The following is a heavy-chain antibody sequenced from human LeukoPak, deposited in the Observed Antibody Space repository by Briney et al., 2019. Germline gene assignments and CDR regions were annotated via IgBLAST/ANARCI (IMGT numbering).Heavy chain of an antibody. CDR2: INHSGST. J-gene: IGHJ3*02. D-gene: IGHD3-10*01. CDR1: GGSISGYY. CDR3: ARERLPYYYGSGSPRGGAFDI. Sequence: SETLSLTCTVSGGSISGYYWSWIRQPPGKGLEWIGEINHSGSTNYNPSLKSRVTISVDTPKNQFSLKLSSVTAADTAVYYCARERLPYYYGSGSPRGGAFDIWGQGTMVTVSS. V-gene: IGHV4-34*01.